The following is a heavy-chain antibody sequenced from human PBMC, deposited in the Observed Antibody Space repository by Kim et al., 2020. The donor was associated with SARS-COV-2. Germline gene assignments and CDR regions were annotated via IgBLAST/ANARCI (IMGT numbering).Heavy chain of an antibody. D-gene: IGHD6-13*01. Sequence: GGSLRLSCAASGFTFSSYEMNWVRQAPGKGLEWVSYISSSGSTIYYADSVKGRFTISRDNAKNSLYLQMNSLRAEDTAVYYCARPNSGYSSSWYRGDYYGMDVWGQGTTVTVSS. CDR1: GFTFSSYE. J-gene: IGHJ6*02. V-gene: IGHV3-48*03. CDR2: ISSSGSTI. CDR3: ARPNSGYSSSWYRGDYYGMDV.